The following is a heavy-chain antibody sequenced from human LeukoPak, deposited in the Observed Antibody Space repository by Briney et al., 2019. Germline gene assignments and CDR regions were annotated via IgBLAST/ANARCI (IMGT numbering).Heavy chain of an antibody. Sequence: PGGSLRLSCAASGFTFSSYAMSWVRQAPGKGLEWVSAISGSGGSTYYADSVKGGFTISRDNSKNTLYLQMNSLRAEDTAVYYCAKDASLYSSSWYRFDYWGQGTLVTVSS. D-gene: IGHD6-13*01. CDR1: GFTFSSYA. J-gene: IGHJ4*02. CDR2: ISGSGGST. V-gene: IGHV3-23*01. CDR3: AKDASLYSSSWYRFDY.